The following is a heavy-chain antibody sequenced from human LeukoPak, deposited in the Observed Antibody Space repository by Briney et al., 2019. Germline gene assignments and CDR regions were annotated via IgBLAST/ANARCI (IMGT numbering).Heavy chain of an antibody. V-gene: IGHV3-30*18. CDR2: ISYDGSNK. D-gene: IGHD2-2*01. Sequence: GSLRLSCAASGFTFSSYGMHWVRQAPGKGLEWVAVISYDGSNKYYADSVKGRFTISRDNSKNTLYLQMNSLRAEDTAVYYCAKDQENLGYCSSTSCYFPGADAWGQGTTVTVSS. CDR1: GFTFSSYG. CDR3: AKDQENLGYCSSTSCYFPGADA. J-gene: IGHJ6*02.